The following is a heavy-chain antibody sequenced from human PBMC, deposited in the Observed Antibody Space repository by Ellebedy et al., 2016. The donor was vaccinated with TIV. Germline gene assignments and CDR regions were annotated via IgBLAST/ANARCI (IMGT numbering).Heavy chain of an antibody. CDR3: ARPARGWEDGFDI. V-gene: IGHV5-51*01. D-gene: IGHD1-26*01. CDR2: IYPVDSDT. CDR1: GYKFTNYW. Sequence: PGGSLRLSCKASGYKFTNYWIGWVRQMPGKGLEWMGIIYPVDSDTRYSPSFQGQVTISVDKSASTAYLQWSSLKASDTAIYYCARPARGWEDGFDIWGQGTMVTVSS. J-gene: IGHJ3*02.